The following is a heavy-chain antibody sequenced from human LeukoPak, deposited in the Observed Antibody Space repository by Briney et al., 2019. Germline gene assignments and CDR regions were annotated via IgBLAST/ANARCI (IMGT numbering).Heavy chain of an antibody. CDR1: GFTFSSYW. V-gene: IGHV3-74*01. J-gene: IGHJ3*02. CDR2: INSDGSST. D-gene: IGHD6-19*01. CDR3: ARDDREISGWYAVTDAFDI. Sequence: GGSLRLSCAASGFTFSSYWMHWVRQAPGKGLVWVSRINSDGSSTSYADSVKGRFTISRDNAKNTLYLQMNSLRAEDTAVYYCARDDREISGWYAVTDAFDIWGQGTMVTVSS.